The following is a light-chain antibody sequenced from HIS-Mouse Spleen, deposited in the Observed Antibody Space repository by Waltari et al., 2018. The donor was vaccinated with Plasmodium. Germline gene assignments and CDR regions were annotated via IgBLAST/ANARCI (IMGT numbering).Light chain of an antibody. J-gene: IGKJ3*01. CDR3: QQDNNWSLT. V-gene: IGKV3-15*01. CDR1: QSVSSN. CDR2: GSY. Sequence: EIVMTQSPATLSVSPGERATLSCRASQSVSSNLAWYQQKPGQAPRPLIYGSYTRATGIPARFSGRWSGTEFTLTISSLQSEDFAVYYCQQDNNWSLTFGPGTKVDIK.